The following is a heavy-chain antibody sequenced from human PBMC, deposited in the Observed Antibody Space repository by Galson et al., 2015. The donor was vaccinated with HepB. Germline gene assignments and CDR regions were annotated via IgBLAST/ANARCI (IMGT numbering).Heavy chain of an antibody. CDR1: GVSITSNAYY. J-gene: IGHJ5*02. CDR2: IYYFGST. Sequence: LSLTCSVSGVSITSNAYYWGWVRQPPGKGLEFIGSIYYFGSTDYNPSLKSRVTISMDTSKNQFSLKLTSVTASDTAVYYCARRGYSSTWGPGILVAVSS. D-gene: IGHD6-13*01. V-gene: IGHV4-39*01. CDR3: ARRGYSST.